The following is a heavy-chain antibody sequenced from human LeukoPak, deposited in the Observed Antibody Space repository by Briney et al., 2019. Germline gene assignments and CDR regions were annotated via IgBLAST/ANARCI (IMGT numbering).Heavy chain of an antibody. CDR1: RFTFSNYA. D-gene: IGHD2-2*01. V-gene: IGHV3-23*01. CDR3: ARDQEYQLLCD. Sequence: GGSLGLSCVGSRFTFSNYAMTWVRPAPGKGLEWVSAISGPGGSTYYADSVKGRFTISRDNAKNSLYLQMNSLRAEDTAVYYCARDQEYQLLCDWGQGTLVTVSS. J-gene: IGHJ4*02. CDR2: ISGPGGST.